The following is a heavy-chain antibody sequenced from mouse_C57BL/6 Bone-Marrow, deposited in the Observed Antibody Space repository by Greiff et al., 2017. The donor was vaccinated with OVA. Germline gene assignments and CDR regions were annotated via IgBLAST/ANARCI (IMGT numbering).Heavy chain of an antibody. V-gene: IGHV1-64*01. CDR3: ARSGYYGSRDY. CDR1: GYTFTSYW. J-gene: IGHJ2*01. CDR2: IHPNSGST. D-gene: IGHD1-1*01. Sequence: VQLQQSGAELVKPGASVKLSCKASGYTFTSYWMHWVKQRPGQGLEWIGMIHPNSGSTNYNEKFKSKATLTVDKSSSTAYMQLSSLTSEDSAVYYCARSGYYGSRDYWGQGTTLTVSS.